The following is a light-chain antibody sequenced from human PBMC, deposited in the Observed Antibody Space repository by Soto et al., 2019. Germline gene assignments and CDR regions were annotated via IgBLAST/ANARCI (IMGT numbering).Light chain of an antibody. J-gene: IGLJ3*02. CDR3: VLYMGSGIWV. CDR2: SPN. Sequence: QTVVTQEPSFSVSPGGTVTLTCGLSSGSVSTNYYPSWYQQTPGQAPRTLIYSPNTRSSGVPDRFSGSILGNKAALPITGAQADDESDYYCVLYMGSGIWVFGGGTKVTVL. CDR1: SGSVSTNYY. V-gene: IGLV8-61*01.